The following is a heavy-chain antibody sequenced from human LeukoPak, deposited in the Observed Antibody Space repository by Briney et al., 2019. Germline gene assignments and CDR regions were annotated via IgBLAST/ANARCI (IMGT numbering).Heavy chain of an antibody. CDR1: GGTFSSYT. D-gene: IGHD3-22*01. V-gene: IGHV1-69*02. CDR2: IIPILGIA. J-gene: IGHJ4*02. CDR3: ARWSGDSRARDFDY. Sequence: SVKVSCKASGGTFSSYTISWVRQAPGQGLEWMGRIIPILGIANYAQKFQGRVTITADKSTSTAYMELSSLRSEGTAVYYCARWSGDSRARDFDYWGQGTLVTVSS.